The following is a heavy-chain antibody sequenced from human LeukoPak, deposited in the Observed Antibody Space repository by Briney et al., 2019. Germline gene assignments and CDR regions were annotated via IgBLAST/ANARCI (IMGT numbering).Heavy chain of an antibody. CDR3: ARDQGENYDSSGYYPY. V-gene: IGHV3-11*06. CDR1: GFTFSNYY. J-gene: IGHJ4*02. Sequence: GGSLRLSCAASGFTFSNYYMSWIRQAPGKGLEWVSYISGSSGSTNYADSVMGRFTISRDNGKNPLYLQMNSLRAEDTAVYYCARDQGENYDSSGYYPYWGQGTLVTVSS. CDR2: ISGSSGST. D-gene: IGHD3-22*01.